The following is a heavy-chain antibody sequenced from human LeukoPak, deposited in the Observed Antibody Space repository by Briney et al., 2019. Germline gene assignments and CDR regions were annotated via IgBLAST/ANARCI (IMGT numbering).Heavy chain of an antibody. J-gene: IGHJ4*02. CDR1: GYTFTGYY. V-gene: IGHV1-2*02. CDR2: INPNSGGT. CDR3: ARGDPIDSSIWQRGFDY. Sequence: ASVKVSCKASGYTFTGYYMHWVRQAPGQGLEWMGWINPNSGGTNYAQKFQGRVTMTRDTSTSTVYMELSSLRSEDTAVYYCARGDPIDSSIWQRGFDYWGQGTLVTVSS. D-gene: IGHD6-13*01.